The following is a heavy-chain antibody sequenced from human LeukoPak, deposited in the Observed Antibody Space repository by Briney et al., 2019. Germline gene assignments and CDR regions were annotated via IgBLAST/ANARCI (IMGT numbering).Heavy chain of an antibody. J-gene: IGHJ4*02. CDR1: GGSFSGYY. CDR3: AGRGYSYGHTRAGFIDY. D-gene: IGHD5-18*01. CDR2: INHSGST. Sequence: SETLSLTCAVYGGSFSGYYWSWIRQPPGKGLEWIGEINHSGSTNYNPSPKSRVTISVDTSKNRFSLKLSSVTAADTAVYYCAGRGYSYGHTRAGFIDYWGQGTLVTVSS. V-gene: IGHV4-34*01.